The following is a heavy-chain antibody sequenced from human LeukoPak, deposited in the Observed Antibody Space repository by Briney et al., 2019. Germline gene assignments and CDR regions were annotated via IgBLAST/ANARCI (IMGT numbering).Heavy chain of an antibody. CDR1: GFSLSTSGKC. V-gene: IGHV2-70*11. CDR3: ARNTGYCSGGSHAYGY. CDR2: IDWDDDK. D-gene: IGHD2-15*01. J-gene: IGHJ4*02. Sequence: SGPTLVNPTQTLTLTCTFSGFSLSTSGKCVSWIRQPPGKALEWLARIDWDDDKYYSTSLKTRLTISKDTSKNQVVLTMTNMDPVDTAAYYCARNTGYCSGGSHAYGYWGQGTLVTVSS.